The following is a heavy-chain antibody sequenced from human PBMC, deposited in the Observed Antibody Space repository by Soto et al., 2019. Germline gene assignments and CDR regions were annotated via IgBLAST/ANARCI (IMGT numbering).Heavy chain of an antibody. CDR1: GASVSSGNYY. Sequence: QVQLQESGPGLVKPSETLSLTCTVSGASVSSGNYYWSWIRQSPVKGLEWIGYIFYSGSTNYTPALKSRVTISVDTSKNQFSLKLRSVTAADTAVYYCARDVTTSGRHPPESTWGQGTLVTVS. CDR2: IFYSGST. V-gene: IGHV4-61*01. CDR3: ARDVTTSGRHPPEST. J-gene: IGHJ5*02. D-gene: IGHD6-19*01.